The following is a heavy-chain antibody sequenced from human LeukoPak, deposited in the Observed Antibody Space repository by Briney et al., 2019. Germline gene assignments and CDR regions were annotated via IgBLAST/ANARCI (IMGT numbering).Heavy chain of an antibody. V-gene: IGHV3-21*01. D-gene: IGHD1-26*01. Sequence: GGSLRLSCAASGFTFSSHSMNWVHQAPGKGLEWVSYISSSSSYIYYADSVKGRFAISRDNAKNSLYLQMNSLRAEDSAVYYCGRDLGGRGGAWGQGTLVTVSS. CDR2: ISSSSSYI. J-gene: IGHJ5*02. CDR3: GRDLGGRGGA. CDR1: GFTFSSHS.